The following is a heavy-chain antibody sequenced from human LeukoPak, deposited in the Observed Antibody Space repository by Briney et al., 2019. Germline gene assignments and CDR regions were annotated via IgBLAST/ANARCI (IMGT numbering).Heavy chain of an antibody. J-gene: IGHJ5*02. CDR1: GGSFSGYY. V-gene: IGHV4-34*01. Sequence: PSETLSLTCAVYGGSFSGYYWSWIRQPPGKGLEWIGEINHSGSTNYNPSLKSRVTISVDTSKNQFSLKLSSVTAADTAVYYCASLYYYDRSWGQGTLVTVSS. D-gene: IGHD3-22*01. CDR3: ASLYYYDRS. CDR2: INHSGST.